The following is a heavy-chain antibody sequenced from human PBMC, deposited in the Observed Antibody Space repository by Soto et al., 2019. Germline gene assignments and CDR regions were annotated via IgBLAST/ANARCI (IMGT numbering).Heavy chain of an antibody. CDR1: GYPVTSYG. CDR2: ISAYNSNT. V-gene: IGHV1-18*04. D-gene: IGHD3-10*01. CDR3: ARDSNPFGVITRNPGAHNYGMDV. J-gene: IGHJ6*02. Sequence: QVHLVQSGGEVKKPGASVTISCKASGYPVTSYGVSWVRQAPGLGLQWIGRISAYNSNTEYAQNVQDRVTMTADISTSTAYMELRRLRSDDRAVYLCARDSNPFGVITRNPGAHNYGMDVWGQGTTVTVSS.